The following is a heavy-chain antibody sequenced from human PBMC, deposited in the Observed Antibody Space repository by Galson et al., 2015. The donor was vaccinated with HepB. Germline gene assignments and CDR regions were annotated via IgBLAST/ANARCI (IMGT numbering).Heavy chain of an antibody. Sequence: SLRLSCAASGFTFSSYSMNWVRQAPGKGLEWVSSISSSSSYIYYADSVKGRFTISKDNAKNSLYLQMNSLRAEDTAVYYCARDYYYDSSGYYYYYYYMGVWGKGTTVTVSS. CDR3: ARDYYYDSSGYYYYYYYMGV. J-gene: IGHJ6*03. D-gene: IGHD3-22*01. CDR2: ISSSSSYI. CDR1: GFTFSSYS. V-gene: IGHV3-21*01.